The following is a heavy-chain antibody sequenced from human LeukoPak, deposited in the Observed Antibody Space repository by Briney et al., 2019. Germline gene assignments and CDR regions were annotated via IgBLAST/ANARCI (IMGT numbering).Heavy chain of an antibody. D-gene: IGHD3-22*01. CDR1: GGTFSSYA. V-gene: IGHV1-69*05. J-gene: IGHJ4*02. CDR2: IIPIFGTA. CDR3: ARSDTKYYDSSGYYYGTGVTPGGFDY. Sequence: ASVKVSCKASGGTFSSYAISWVRQAPGQGLEWMGGIIPIFGTANYAQKFQGRVTITRDTSASTAYMELSSLRSEDMAVYYCARSDTKYYDSSGYYYGTGVTPGGFDYWGQGTLVTVSS.